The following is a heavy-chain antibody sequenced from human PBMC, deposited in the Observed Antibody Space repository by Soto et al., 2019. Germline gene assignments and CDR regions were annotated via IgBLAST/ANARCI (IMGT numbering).Heavy chain of an antibody. CDR2: IYYSGST. CDR3: ARAQTVFGIITVFDY. Sequence: SETLSLTCTVSGGSINSGGYYWSWIRQHPGKGLEWIGYIYYSGSTYYNPSLKSRVTISVDTSKNQFSLKLTSVTAADTAVYFCARAQTVFGIITVFDYWGQGTLVTVSS. D-gene: IGHD3-3*01. CDR1: GGSINSGGYY. V-gene: IGHV4-31*03. J-gene: IGHJ4*02.